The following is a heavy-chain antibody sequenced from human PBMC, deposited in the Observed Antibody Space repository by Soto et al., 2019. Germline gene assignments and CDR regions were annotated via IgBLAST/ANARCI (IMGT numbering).Heavy chain of an antibody. CDR2: IYGAGDT. CDR3: ARSKSYDSSDNSLIGLLDC. CDR1: GFTVSGNY. D-gene: IGHD3-22*01. J-gene: IGHJ4*02. Sequence: GGSLRLSCAASGFTVSGNYMTWVRQTPGKGLEWVSAIYGAGDTFYLDSVRGRFTISRDNSKNTVFLQMNSLRADDTAVYYCARSKSYDSSDNSLIGLLDCWGQGTLVTVSS. V-gene: IGHV3-53*01.